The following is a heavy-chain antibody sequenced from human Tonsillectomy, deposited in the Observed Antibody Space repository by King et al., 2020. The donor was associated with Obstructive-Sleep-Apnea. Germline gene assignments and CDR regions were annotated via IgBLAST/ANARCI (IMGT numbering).Heavy chain of an antibody. Sequence: QLQESGPGLVKPSETLSLTCTVSGGSISSYYWSWIRQPPGKGLEWIGYIYYSGSTNYNPSLKSRVTISVDTSKNQFSLKLSSVTAADTAVYYCARANFSSDDAFDIWGQGTMVTVSS. J-gene: IGHJ3*02. CDR2: IYYSGST. CDR3: ARANFSSDDAFDI. D-gene: IGHD3-22*01. CDR1: GGSISSYY. V-gene: IGHV4-59*01.